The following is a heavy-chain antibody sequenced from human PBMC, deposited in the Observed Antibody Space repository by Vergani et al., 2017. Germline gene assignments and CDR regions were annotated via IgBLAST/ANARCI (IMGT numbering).Heavy chain of an antibody. CDR1: GYTFTSYG. D-gene: IGHD3-22*01. CDR3: ARVKSSIVAPAGAFDY. Sequence: QVQLVQSGAEVKKPGASVKVSCKASGYTFTSYGISWVRQAPGQGLEWMGWINAGNGNTKYSQKFQGRVTITRDTSASTAYMELSSLRSEDTAVYYCARVKSSIVAPAGAFDYWGQGTLVTVSS. CDR2: INAGNGNT. V-gene: IGHV1-18*01. J-gene: IGHJ4*02.